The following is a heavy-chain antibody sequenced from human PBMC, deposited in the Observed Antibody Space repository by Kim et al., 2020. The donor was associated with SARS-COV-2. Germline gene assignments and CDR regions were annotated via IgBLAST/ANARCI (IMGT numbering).Heavy chain of an antibody. CDR3: ARSVGTTFDY. V-gene: IGHV3-53*01. J-gene: IGHJ4*02. Sequence: YAADSVQGQVTISRDNSKNTLYLQMNSLGAEDTAVYYCARSVGTTFDYWGQGTLVTVSS. D-gene: IGHD1-26*01.